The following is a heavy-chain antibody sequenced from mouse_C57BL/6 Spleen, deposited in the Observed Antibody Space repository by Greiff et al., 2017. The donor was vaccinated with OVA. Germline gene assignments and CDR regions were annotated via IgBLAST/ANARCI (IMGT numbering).Heavy chain of an antibody. CDR1: GYAFRSSW. D-gene: IGHD4-1*01. V-gene: IGHV1-82*01. CDR3: ARWDWFDY. CDR2: LYPGDGDT. Sequence: QVQLKESGPELVKPGASVKISCKASGYAFRSSWMNWVKQRPGKGLEWIGRLYPGDGDTNSNGKFKGKAPLTADKSSSTAYRQLSSLTSEDSAVYFCARWDWFDYWGKGTTRTVSS. J-gene: IGHJ2*01.